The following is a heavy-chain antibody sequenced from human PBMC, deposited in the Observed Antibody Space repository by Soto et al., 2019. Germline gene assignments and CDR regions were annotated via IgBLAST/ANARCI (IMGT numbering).Heavy chain of an antibody. CDR3: ARGPLRQGGSDCSVVDGLDG. V-gene: IGHV1-18*04. D-gene: IGHD2-15*01. CDR1: GYTFTSHG. J-gene: IGHJ6*02. Sequence: ASVKVSCKASGYTFTSHGITWLRQAPGEGLEWMGWVNPSNDNANSAQGVQGRVTISTDTSTSTVYMELRSLTSDDTAVYYCARGPLRQGGSDCSVVDGLDGWRHGSTVTV. CDR2: VNPSNDNA.